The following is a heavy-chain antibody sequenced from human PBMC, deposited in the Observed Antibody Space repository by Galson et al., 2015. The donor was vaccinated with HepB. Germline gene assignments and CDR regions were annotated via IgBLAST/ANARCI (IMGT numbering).Heavy chain of an antibody. J-gene: IGHJ1*01. Sequence: SLRLSCAASGFTFSSYAIMWVRQAPGKGREWVSGMSDNGDNTLYADSVKGRFTISRDISKNTVYLQMNSLRVEDTAVYYCATRSGASGWYSYFQHWGQGTLVTVSS. V-gene: IGHV3-23*01. CDR1: GFTFSSYA. D-gene: IGHD6-19*01. CDR3: ATRSGASGWYSYFQH. CDR2: MSDNGDNT.